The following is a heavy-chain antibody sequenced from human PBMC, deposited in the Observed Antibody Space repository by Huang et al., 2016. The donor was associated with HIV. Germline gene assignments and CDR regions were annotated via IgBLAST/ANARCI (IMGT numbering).Heavy chain of an antibody. D-gene: IGHD3-9*01. V-gene: IGHV7-4-1*02. CDR3: ARYRLTGTFLDS. J-gene: IGHJ4*02. Sequence: QVQLVQSGCELRKPGASVKVSCKASGYTFTTYSLIWVRQAPGQGREWMVWINTKPCKPTYAQGFTGRFVFSLDTTVNTAYLQISSLKTDDTAKYFCARYRLTGTFLDSWGQGTQVTVSS. CDR2: INTKPCKP. CDR1: GYTFTTYS.